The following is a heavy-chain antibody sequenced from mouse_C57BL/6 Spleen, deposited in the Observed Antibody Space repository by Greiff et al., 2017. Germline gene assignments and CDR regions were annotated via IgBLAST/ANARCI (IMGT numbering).Heavy chain of an antibody. V-gene: IGHV1-80*01. Sequence: VKLVESGAELVKPGASVKISCKASGYAFSSYWMNWVKQRPGKGLEWIGQIYPGDGDTHYTGKFKGQATLTADKSSSTAYMQLSSLTSEDSAVYFCARKGGLLLYNAMGYWGQGTSGTVAS. J-gene: IGHJ4*01. CDR2: IYPGDGDT. CDR1: GYAFSSYW. D-gene: IGHD2-1*01. CDR3: ARKGGLLLYNAMGY.